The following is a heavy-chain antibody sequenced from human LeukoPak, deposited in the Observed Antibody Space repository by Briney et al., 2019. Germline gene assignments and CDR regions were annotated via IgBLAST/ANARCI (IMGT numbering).Heavy chain of an antibody. J-gene: IGHJ4*02. D-gene: IGHD4-23*01. CDR2: IYPDSGGT. V-gene: IGHV1-2*02. CDR3: ARPFIETPSLGALDY. Sequence: ASVKVSCKASGYTFTDYYMHWVRQAPRQGLEWMGWIYPDSGGTNYAQNFQGRVTMTRDTSISTAYMELSRLRSDDTAVYYCARPFIETPSLGALDYWGQGTLVTVSS. CDR1: GYTFTDYY.